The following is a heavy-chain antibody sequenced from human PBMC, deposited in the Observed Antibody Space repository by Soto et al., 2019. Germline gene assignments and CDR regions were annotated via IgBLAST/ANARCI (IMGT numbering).Heavy chain of an antibody. CDR2: ISTFHGNT. J-gene: IGHJ5*02. CDR3: ARMATSGTLNWFDP. V-gene: IGHV1-18*04. Sequence: ASVKVSCKASGYTFTSYGISWVRQAPGQGLEWMGWISTFHGNTNSAQKFQGSVTMTTDTSTSTAYMELRSLTSYDTAIYYCARMATSGTLNWFDPWGQGTLGTGSS. CDR1: GYTFTSYG.